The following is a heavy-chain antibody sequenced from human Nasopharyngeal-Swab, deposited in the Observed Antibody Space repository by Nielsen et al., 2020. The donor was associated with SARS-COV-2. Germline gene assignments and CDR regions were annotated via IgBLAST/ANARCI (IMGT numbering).Heavy chain of an antibody. V-gene: IGHV3-30*18. Sequence: GESLKISCAASGFTFSSYGMHWVRQAPGKGLEWVAVISYDGSNKHYADSVKGRFTISRDNSKNTLYLQMNSLRAEDTAVYYCAKDMFDSGSYYFDYWGQGTLVTVSS. CDR3: AKDMFDSGSYYFDY. CDR1: GFTFSSYG. J-gene: IGHJ4*02. CDR2: ISYDGSNK. D-gene: IGHD1-26*01.